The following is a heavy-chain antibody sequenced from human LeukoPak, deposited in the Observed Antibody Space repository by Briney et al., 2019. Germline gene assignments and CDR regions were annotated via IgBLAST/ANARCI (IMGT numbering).Heavy chain of an antibody. Sequence: GGSLRLSCAASGFTFSRYSMSWVRQAPGKGLEWVSAISGSGGSTYYADSVKRRFTLSTDNSKNPLYLQMNSLRAEDTAVYYCAKGGHSNYYYYYMDVWGKGTTVTVSS. CDR3: AKGGHSNYYYYYMDV. J-gene: IGHJ6*03. D-gene: IGHD4-11*01. V-gene: IGHV3-23*01. CDR2: ISGSGGST. CDR1: GFTFSRYS.